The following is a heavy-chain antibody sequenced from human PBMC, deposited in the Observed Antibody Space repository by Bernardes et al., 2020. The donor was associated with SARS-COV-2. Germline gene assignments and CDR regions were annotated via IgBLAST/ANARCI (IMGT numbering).Heavy chain of an antibody. J-gene: IGHJ6*02. CDR1: GGSFSGYY. CDR2: VTHVGSA. V-gene: IGHV4-34*01. CDR3: ARDYTSSIPYYYAMDV. D-gene: IGHD2-2*02. Sequence: SETLTLTCAVHGGSFSGYYWGWIRQSPGKGLEWIGDVTHVGSATYNPSLKSRVTISIDTSKNQFSLKMTSVTAADTAVYFCARDYTSSIPYYYAMDVWGQGTTVTVSS.